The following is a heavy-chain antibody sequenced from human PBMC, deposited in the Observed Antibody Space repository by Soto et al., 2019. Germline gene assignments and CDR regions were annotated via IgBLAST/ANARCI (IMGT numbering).Heavy chain of an antibody. J-gene: IGHJ3*02. CDR2: IYYSGST. V-gene: IGHV4-59*08. CDR3: ARSGTGDAFDI. D-gene: IGHD7-27*01. Sequence: SETLSLTCTVSGGSISSYYWSWIRQPPGKGLEWIGYIYYSGSTNYNPSLKSRVTISVDTSKNQFSLKLSSVTAADTAVYYCARSGTGDAFDIWGQGTMVTVSS. CDR1: GGSISSYY.